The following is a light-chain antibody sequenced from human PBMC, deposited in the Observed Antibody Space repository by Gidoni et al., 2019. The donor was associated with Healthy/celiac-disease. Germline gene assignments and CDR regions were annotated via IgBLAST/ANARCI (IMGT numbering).Light chain of an antibody. V-gene: IGKV1-33*01. CDR1: QDISNY. CDR2: DAS. J-gene: IGKJ2*01. CDR3: QQYDNLPRYT. Sequence: DIQMTQYPSSLSESVGDRVTITCQASQDISNYLNWYQQKPGKAPKLLIYDASNLETGVPSRFSGSGSWTDFTFTISSLQPEDIATYYCQQYDNLPRYTFGQGTKLEIK.